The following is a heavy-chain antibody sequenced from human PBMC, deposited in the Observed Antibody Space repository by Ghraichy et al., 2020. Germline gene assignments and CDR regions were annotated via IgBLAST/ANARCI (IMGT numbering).Heavy chain of an antibody. CDR2: IDWDDDK. J-gene: IGHJ3*02. Sequence: SGPTLVKPTQTLTLTCTFSGFSLSTSGMRVSWIRQPPGKALEWLARIDWDDDKFYSTSLKTRLTISKDTSKNQVVLTMTNMDPVDTATYYCARSSGMIAARSYAFDIWGQGTMVTVSS. CDR3: ARSSGMIAARSYAFDI. D-gene: IGHD6-6*01. CDR1: GFSLSTSGMR. V-gene: IGHV2-70*04.